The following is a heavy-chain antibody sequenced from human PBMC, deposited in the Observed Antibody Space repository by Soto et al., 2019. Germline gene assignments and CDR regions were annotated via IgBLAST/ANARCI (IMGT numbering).Heavy chain of an antibody. CDR3: AMVDVYVTPSPQDV. CDR2: INTYNGNK. CDR1: GYTFTRYG. D-gene: IGHD3-16*01. V-gene: IGHV1-18*01. J-gene: IGHJ6*02. Sequence: QVQLVQSGAEVKNPGASVKVSCKASGYTFTRYGIGWARQAPGQGLEWMGWINTYNGNKNYAQNVQGRVTLTTDTSTSTAYMELRSQRSNDTAIYYCAMVDVYVTPSPQDVWGQGTTVIVSS.